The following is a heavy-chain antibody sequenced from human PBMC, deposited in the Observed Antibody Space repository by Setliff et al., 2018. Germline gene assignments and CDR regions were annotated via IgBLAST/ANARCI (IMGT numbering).Heavy chain of an antibody. CDR1: GFTFSSYW. J-gene: IGHJ2*01. CDR3: ARPFYGSGTPNWYFDL. V-gene: IGHV3-74*01. CDR2: INSDGSST. D-gene: IGHD3-10*01. Sequence: QSGGSLRLSCAASGFTFSSYWMHWVRQAPGKGLVWVSRINSDGSSTSYADSVKGRFTISRDNAKNTLYLQMNSLRAEDTAVYYCARPFYGSGTPNWYFDLWGRGTLVTVSS.